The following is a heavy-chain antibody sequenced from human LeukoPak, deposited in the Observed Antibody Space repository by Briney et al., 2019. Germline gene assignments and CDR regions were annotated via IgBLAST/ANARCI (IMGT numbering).Heavy chain of an antibody. CDR3: AKEVYSSGWGYYFDY. J-gene: IGHJ4*02. V-gene: IGHV3-23*01. D-gene: IGHD6-19*01. CDR2: ISGTGGRT. CDR1: GFTFSSYA. Sequence: GGSLRLSCAASGFTFSSYAMSWVRQAPGKGLEWVSAISGTGGRTYYADSVKGRFTISRDNSKNTLYLQMSSLRAEDTAVYYCAKEVYSSGWGYYFDYWGQGTLVTVSS.